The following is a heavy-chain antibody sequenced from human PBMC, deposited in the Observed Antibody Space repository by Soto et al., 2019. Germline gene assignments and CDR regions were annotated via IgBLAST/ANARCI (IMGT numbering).Heavy chain of an antibody. CDR1: GYTFTGYY. Sequence: ASVKVSCKASGYTFTGYYMHWVRQAPGQGLEWMGWINPNSGGTNYAQKFRGWVTMTRDTSISTAYMELSRLRSDDSAVYYCARSPSSSVYFDYWGQGTLVTVSS. CDR3: ARSPSSSVYFDY. D-gene: IGHD6-6*01. J-gene: IGHJ4*02. CDR2: INPNSGGT. V-gene: IGHV1-2*04.